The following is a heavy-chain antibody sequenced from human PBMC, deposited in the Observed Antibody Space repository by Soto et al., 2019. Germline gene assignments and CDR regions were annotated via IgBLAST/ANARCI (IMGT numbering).Heavy chain of an antibody. CDR1: GYTFTTHG. V-gene: IGHV1-18*01. CDR2: VRGDNGHT. CDR3: ARDLGYCRSGTCYREWFDP. Sequence: QVQLVQSGAEVKKPGASVKVSCKASGYTFTTHGISWVRQVPGQGLEWMGWVRGDNGHTNYAQSLQGRVTMTTDTSTNTAYLELRSLRSDHTAVYYCARDLGYCRSGTCYREWFDPWCQGTLVTVSS. J-gene: IGHJ5*02. D-gene: IGHD2-15*01.